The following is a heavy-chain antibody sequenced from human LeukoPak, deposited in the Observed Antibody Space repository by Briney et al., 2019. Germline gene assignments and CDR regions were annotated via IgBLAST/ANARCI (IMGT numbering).Heavy chain of an antibody. D-gene: IGHD3-22*01. CDR3: ARCCYDGSGFYYYFDY. V-gene: IGHV3-53*01. CDR1: GFSVSNYY. J-gene: IGHJ4*02. Sequence: GGSLSLSCAASGFSVSNYYMSWVRQAPGKGLEWVSVIYSGGNTYYTDSVKGRFTISRDNPKNTVFLQMGSLRGEDTAVYYCARCCYDGSGFYYYFDYWGQGTLVTVSS. CDR2: IYSGGNT.